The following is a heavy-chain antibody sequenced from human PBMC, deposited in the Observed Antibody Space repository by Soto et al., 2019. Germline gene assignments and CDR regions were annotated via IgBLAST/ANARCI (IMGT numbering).Heavy chain of an antibody. V-gene: IGHV3-30*02. J-gene: IGHJ4*02. CDR3: AKAPSRITMIVVLTRPDV. CDR1: GFTFSSYG. D-gene: IGHD3-22*01. Sequence: PGGSLRLSCAASGFTFSSYGMHWVRQAPGKGLEWVAVIWYDGSNKYYADSVKGRFTISRDNSKNTLYLQMNSLRAEDTAVYYCAKAPSRITMIVVLTRPDVWGQGTLVTGSS. CDR2: IWYDGSNK.